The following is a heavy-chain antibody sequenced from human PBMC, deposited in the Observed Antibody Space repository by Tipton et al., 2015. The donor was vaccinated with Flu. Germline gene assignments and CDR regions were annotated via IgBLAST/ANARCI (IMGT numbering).Heavy chain of an antibody. Sequence: TLSLTCRIYVGSFRGYYWSWIRQPPGKGLEWIGEINHSGSTNYNPSLKSRVSISIDTSKNQFSLRLSSVTAADTAVYYCAREKDSRGSEYFQQWGQGTLVIVSS. J-gene: IGHJ1*01. CDR3: AREKDSRGSEYFQQ. CDR2: INHSGST. D-gene: IGHD6-19*01. V-gene: IGHV4-34*01. CDR1: VGSFRGYY.